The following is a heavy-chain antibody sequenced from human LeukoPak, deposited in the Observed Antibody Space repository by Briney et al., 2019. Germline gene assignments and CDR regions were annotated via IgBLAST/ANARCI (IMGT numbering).Heavy chain of an antibody. V-gene: IGHV4-31*03. CDR2: IYYSGST. CDR3: ALIAAAGTFYGMDV. Sequence: PSETLSLTCTVSGGSISSGGYYWSWIRQHPGKGLEWIGYIYYSGSTYYNPSLKSRVTISVDTSKNQFSLKLSSVTAADTAVYYCALIAAAGTFYGMDVWGQGTTVTVSS. CDR1: GGSISSGGYY. J-gene: IGHJ6*02. D-gene: IGHD6-13*01.